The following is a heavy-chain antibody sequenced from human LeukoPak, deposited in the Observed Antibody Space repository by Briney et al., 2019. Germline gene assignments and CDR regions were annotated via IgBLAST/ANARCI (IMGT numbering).Heavy chain of an antibody. J-gene: IGHJ4*02. D-gene: IGHD6-6*01. CDR1: GFTFSSYW. CDR3: ARDRPRYAFDY. Sequence: GGSLRLSCAASGFTFSSYWMHWVRQAPGKGLVWVSRIDSDGRSTSYADSVKGRLTISRDNAKNMLYLQMNSPRAEDTAVYYCARDRPRYAFDYWGQGTLVTVSS. V-gene: IGHV3-74*01. CDR2: IDSDGRST.